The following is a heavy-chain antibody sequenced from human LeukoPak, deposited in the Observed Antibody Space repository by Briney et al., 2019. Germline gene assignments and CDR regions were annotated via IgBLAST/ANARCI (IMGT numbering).Heavy chain of an antibody. V-gene: IGHV4-61*02. CDR1: GGSISSGSYY. CDR2: IYTSGST. J-gene: IGHJ3*02. D-gene: IGHD2-2*01. Sequence: SQTLSLTCTVSGGSISSGSYYWSWIRQPAGKGLEWIGRIYTSGSTNYNPSLKSRVTISVDTSKNQFSLKLSSVTAAYTAVYYCARPAARGFDAFDIWGQWTMVTVSS. CDR3: ARPAARGFDAFDI.